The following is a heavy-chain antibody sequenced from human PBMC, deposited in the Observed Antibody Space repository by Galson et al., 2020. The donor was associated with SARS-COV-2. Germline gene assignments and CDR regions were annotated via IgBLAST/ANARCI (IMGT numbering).Heavy chain of an antibody. V-gene: IGHV4-59*01. CDR2: IYYSGST. J-gene: IGHJ4*02. CDR3: ARAAQTYYDFWSGYYNAPHFDY. Sequence: SETLSLTCTVSGGSISSYYWSWIRQPPGKGLEWIGYIYYSGSTNYNPSLKSRVTISVDTSKNQFSLKLSSVTAADTAVYYCARAAQTYYDFWSGYYNAPHFDYWGQGALVTVSS. D-gene: IGHD3-3*01. CDR1: GGSISSYY.